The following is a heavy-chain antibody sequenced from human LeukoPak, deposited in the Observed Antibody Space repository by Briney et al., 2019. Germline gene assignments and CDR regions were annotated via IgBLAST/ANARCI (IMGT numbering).Heavy chain of an antibody. CDR2: IWYDGSNK. CDR1: GFTFSGYG. D-gene: IGHD6-25*01. V-gene: IGHV3-33*01. Sequence: AGRSLRLSCAASGFTFSGYGMHWVRQAPGKGLEWVAVIWYDGSNKYYADSVKGRFTISKDNSKNTLYLQMNSLRAEDTAVYYCARKSGPWGQGTLVTVSS. J-gene: IGHJ5*02. CDR3: ARKSGP.